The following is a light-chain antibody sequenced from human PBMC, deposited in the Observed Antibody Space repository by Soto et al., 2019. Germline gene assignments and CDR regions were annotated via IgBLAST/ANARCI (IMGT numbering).Light chain of an antibody. J-gene: IGKJ1*01. CDR2: GAS. V-gene: IGKV3-20*01. Sequence: QSPGTLSWSPGERATLSCRASQSVRSSHLPWHQQMPGQAHRLLIYGASSRATGIPDRFSGSGSGTDFTLTISGLEPEDFAVYYCQHFGNSLWTFGQGTRWIS. CDR3: QHFGNSLWT. CDR1: QSVRSSH.